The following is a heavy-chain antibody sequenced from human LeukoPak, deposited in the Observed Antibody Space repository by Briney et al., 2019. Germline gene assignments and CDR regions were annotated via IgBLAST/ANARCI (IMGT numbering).Heavy chain of an antibody. V-gene: IGHV3-7*01. CDR2: IKQDGGEK. Sequence: GGSLRLSCTASTLILSDYIIDWVRQAPGKGLEWVANIKQDGGEKDYVDSVKGRFTISRDNAKNSPYLQMDSLRVEDTAVYYCARKGGYSSGYYYWGQGTLVTVSS. J-gene: IGHJ4*02. D-gene: IGHD3-22*01. CDR3: ARKGGYSSGYYY. CDR1: TLILSDYI.